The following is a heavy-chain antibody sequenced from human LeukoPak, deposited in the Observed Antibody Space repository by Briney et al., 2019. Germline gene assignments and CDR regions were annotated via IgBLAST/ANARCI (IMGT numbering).Heavy chain of an antibody. D-gene: IGHD3-3*01. Sequence: KPSETLSLTCTLSGGSISSYYWSWIRQPPGEGLEWIGYIYYSGSTNYNPSLKSRVTLSVDTSKNQFSLKLSSVIGADTAMYYCARKSGRLGFDYWGQGTLVTVSS. CDR2: IYYSGST. CDR3: ARKSGRLGFDY. J-gene: IGHJ4*02. CDR1: GGSISSYY. V-gene: IGHV4-59*01.